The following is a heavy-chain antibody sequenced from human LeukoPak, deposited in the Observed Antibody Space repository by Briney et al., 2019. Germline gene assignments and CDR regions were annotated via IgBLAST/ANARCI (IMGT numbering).Heavy chain of an antibody. CDR1: GFTFSSYA. CDR3: ARSGSSGWCFDY. V-gene: IGHV3-30-3*01. D-gene: IGHD6-19*01. Sequence: GGPLRLSCAASGFTFSSYAMHWVRQAPGKGLEWLAVISYDGSNKYYADSVKGRFTISRDNSKNTLYLQMNSLRAEDTAVYYCARSGSSGWCFDYWGQGTLVTVSS. J-gene: IGHJ4*02. CDR2: ISYDGSNK.